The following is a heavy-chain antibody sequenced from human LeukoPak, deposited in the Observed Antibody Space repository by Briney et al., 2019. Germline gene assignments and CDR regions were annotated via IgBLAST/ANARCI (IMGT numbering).Heavy chain of an antibody. CDR2: TYYRSKWYN. D-gene: IGHD5-24*01. Sequence: SQTLSLTCAISGDSVSSNSAAWNWIRQSPSTGLEWLGRTYYRSKWYNDYAGSVKSRITINPDTSRNQFSLQVNSVTPEDTAVYYCARGGQGDGYSADEAFDIWGQGTMVTVSS. CDR1: GDSVSSNSAA. J-gene: IGHJ3*02. V-gene: IGHV6-1*01. CDR3: ARGGQGDGYSADEAFDI.